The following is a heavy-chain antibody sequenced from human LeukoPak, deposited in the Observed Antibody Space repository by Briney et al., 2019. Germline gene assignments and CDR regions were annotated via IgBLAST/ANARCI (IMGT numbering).Heavy chain of an antibody. Sequence: SGPTLVNPTQTLTLTCTFSGLSLSTGGEGVGWIRQPPGKALEWLALIYWNDDKRYSPSLKSRLTITKDNSKNQVVLTMTNMDPVDTATYYCVHWTTLGYCSSAGCRAFDYWGQGTLVTVSS. CDR3: VHWTTLGYCSSAGCRAFDY. J-gene: IGHJ4*02. CDR1: GLSLSTGGEG. D-gene: IGHD2-2*01. V-gene: IGHV2-5*01. CDR2: IYWNDDK.